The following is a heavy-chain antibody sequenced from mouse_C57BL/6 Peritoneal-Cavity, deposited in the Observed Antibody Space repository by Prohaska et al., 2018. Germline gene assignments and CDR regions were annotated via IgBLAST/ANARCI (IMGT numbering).Heavy chain of an antibody. J-gene: IGHJ2*01. D-gene: IGHD1-1*01. CDR2: IWSGGST. CDR3: ARGGVANYYFDY. V-gene: IGHV2-2*01. Sequence: GKGLECLGVIWSGGSTDYNVAFISRLSISKDNSKSQVFFKMNSLQADDTAIYYCARGGVANYYFDYWGQGTTLTVSS.